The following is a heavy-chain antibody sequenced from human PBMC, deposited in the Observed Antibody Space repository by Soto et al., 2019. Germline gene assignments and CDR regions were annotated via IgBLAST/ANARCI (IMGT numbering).Heavy chain of an antibody. CDR3: VKGPRPRPNLSGLIYGSY. Sequence: GGSLRLSCAASGFSFSNYAMTWVRQSPGKALEWASTISDVGGATYSADSVKGRFTTTRDNSKNTVCLQMETLTAEDTAVYFCVKGPRPRPNLSGLIYGSYWGQGTPVTVCS. CDR2: ISDVGGAT. V-gene: IGHV3-23*01. CDR1: GFSFSNYA. D-gene: IGHD6-19*01. J-gene: IGHJ4*02.